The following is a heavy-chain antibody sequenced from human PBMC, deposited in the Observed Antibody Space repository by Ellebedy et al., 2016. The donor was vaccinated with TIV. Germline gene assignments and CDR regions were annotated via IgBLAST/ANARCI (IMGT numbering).Heavy chain of an antibody. J-gene: IGHJ6*02. CDR3: VKGGSGSYHYYYGMDV. D-gene: IGHD3-10*01. V-gene: IGHV3-64D*06. CDR2: ISSNGGIT. CDR1: GFTFSSYA. Sequence: PGGSLRLSCSASGFTFSSYAMHWVRQAPGKGLEYVSAISSNGGITYYADSVNGRFTISRDNSKKTLYLQMSSLRAEDTAVYYCVKGGSGSYHYYYGMDVWGQGTTVTVSS.